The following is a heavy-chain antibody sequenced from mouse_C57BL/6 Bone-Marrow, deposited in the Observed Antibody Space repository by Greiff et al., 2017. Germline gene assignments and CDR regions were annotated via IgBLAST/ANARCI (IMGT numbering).Heavy chain of an antibody. CDR1: GYTFTSYW. CDR3: ARSPTLDV. D-gene: IGHD6-1*01. J-gene: IGHJ1*03. CDR2: IDPSDSET. Sequence: QVQLQPGAELVRPGSSVKLSCKASGYTFTSYWMHWVKQRPIQGLEWIGNIDPSDSETHYNQKFKDKATLTVDKSSSTAYMQLSSLTSEDSAVYYCARSPTLDVWGTGTTVTVSS. V-gene: IGHV1-52*01.